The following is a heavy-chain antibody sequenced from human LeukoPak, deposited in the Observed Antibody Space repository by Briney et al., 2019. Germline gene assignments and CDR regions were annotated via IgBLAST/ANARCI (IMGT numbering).Heavy chain of an antibody. CDR2: ISSSGSTI. V-gene: IGHV3-48*03. D-gene: IGHD6-19*01. CDR1: GFTFSSYE. CDR3: ASGDSSGWSYYYGMDV. Sequence: PGGSLRLSCAASGFTFSSYEMNWVRQAPGKGLEWVSYISSSGSTIYYADSVKGRFTISRDDAKNSLYLQMNSLRAEDTAVYYCASGDSSGWSYYYGMDVWGQGTTVTVSS. J-gene: IGHJ6*02.